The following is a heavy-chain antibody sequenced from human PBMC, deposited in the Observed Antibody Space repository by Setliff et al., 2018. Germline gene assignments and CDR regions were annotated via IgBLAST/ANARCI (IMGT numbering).Heavy chain of an antibody. CDR1: GLTFSSYW. D-gene: IGHD3-22*01. Sequence: GSLRLSCAASGLTFSSYWMTWVRQAPGKGLEWQANIKQDGSEIYSVDSVKGRFTISRDNANQSLYLQMNSLRAEDTAVYYCARLALTGYDSSGYYYALEYYYYMDVWGKGTTVTVSS. CDR2: IKQDGSEI. V-gene: IGHV3-7*01. CDR3: ARLALTGYDSSGYYYALEYYYYMDV. J-gene: IGHJ6*03.